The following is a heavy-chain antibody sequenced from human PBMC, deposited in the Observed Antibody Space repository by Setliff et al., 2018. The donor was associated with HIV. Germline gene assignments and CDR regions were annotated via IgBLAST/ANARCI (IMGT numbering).Heavy chain of an antibody. D-gene: IGHD3-22*01. CDR3: VRGSGYYYFDN. CDR1: GFNFKTYG. V-gene: IGHV3-48*04. J-gene: IGHJ4*02. Sequence: PGGSLRLSCAASGFNFKTYGMTWVRQAPGKGLDWVAHIGSSNHGIHYTASVQGRFTVSRDNANNLLFLQMNNLRVEDTAVYYCVRGSGYYYFDNWGQGALVTVSS. CDR2: IGSSNHGI.